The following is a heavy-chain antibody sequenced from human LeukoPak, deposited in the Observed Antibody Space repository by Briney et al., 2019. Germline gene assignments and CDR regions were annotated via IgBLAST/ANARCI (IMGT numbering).Heavy chain of an antibody. CDR1: GFTFSSYW. V-gene: IGHV3-74*01. CDR3: AKPRIIGLGWAQFDY. J-gene: IGHJ4*02. CDR2: INSDGSST. Sequence: SGGSLRLSCAASGFTFSSYWMHWVRQAPGKGLVWVSRINSDGSSTSYADSVKGRFTISRDNAKNTLYLQMNSLRAEDTAIYYCAKPRIIGLGWAQFDYWGQGSLVTVSS. D-gene: IGHD1-14*01.